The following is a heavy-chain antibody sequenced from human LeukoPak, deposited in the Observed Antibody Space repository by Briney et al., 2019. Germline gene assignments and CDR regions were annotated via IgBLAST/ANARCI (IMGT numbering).Heavy chain of an antibody. J-gene: IGHJ4*02. Sequence: GASVKVSCKASGYTFTANYQHWVRQAPGQGLEWMGWINPNSGGTNYAQIFQGRVTMTRDTSISTAYMELSRLRSDDTAVYYCASGSGLYSPDYWGQGTLVTVSS. CDR2: INPNSGGT. CDR3: ASGSGLYSPDY. CDR1: GYTFTANY. V-gene: IGHV1-2*02. D-gene: IGHD1-26*01.